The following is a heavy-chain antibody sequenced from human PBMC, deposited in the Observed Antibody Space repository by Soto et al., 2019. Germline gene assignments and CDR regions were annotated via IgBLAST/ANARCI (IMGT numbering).Heavy chain of an antibody. CDR2: IFSNDEK. CDR3: ARIPHRSGGEGFDY. D-gene: IGHD6-19*01. Sequence: QVTLKESGPVLLKPTETLTLTCTVSGFSLSIAGMGVSWVRQPPGKALEWLAHIFSNDEKSYNTSLKSRLTISKDSSSGQVVLTITNMDPLDTATFYCARIPHRSGGEGFDYWGQGTLVTVSS. V-gene: IGHV2-26*01. J-gene: IGHJ4*02. CDR1: GFSLSIAGMG.